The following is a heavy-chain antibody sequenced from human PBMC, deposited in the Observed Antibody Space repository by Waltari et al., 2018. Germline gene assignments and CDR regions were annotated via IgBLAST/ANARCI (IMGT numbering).Heavy chain of an antibody. CDR2: IYYSGST. CDR1: GGSISSSSYY. V-gene: IGHV4-39*07. CDR3: ARGPSDYYDRSVYVDY. Sequence: QLQLQESGPGLVKPSETLSLTCTVSGGSISSSSYYWGWIRQPPGKGLEWIGSIYYSGSTYYNPSLKSRVTISVDTSKNQFSLKLSSVTAADTAVYYCARGPSDYYDRSVYVDYWGQGTLVTVSS. D-gene: IGHD3-22*01. J-gene: IGHJ4*02.